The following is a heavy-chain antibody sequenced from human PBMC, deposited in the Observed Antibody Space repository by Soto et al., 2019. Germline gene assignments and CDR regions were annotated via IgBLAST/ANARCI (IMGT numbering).Heavy chain of an antibody. Sequence: QVHLQESGPGLVKPSETLSLTCTVSGLSITNNYWSWIRHPPGKGLEWIGYIYYTGSTNYDPSLNSRVTMSVDTSKNQFSLNLASLTAADTAIYYCARANWYSEYWGQGTLVIVSS. J-gene: IGHJ4*02. D-gene: IGHD1-7*01. CDR1: GLSITNNY. V-gene: IGHV4-59*13. CDR2: IYYTGST. CDR3: ARANWYSEY.